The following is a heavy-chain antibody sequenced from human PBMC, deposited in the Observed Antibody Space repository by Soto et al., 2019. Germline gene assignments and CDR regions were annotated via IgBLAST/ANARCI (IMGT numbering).Heavy chain of an antibody. CDR2: IYYSGST. CDR3: ARTSYCSGGSRGAFYI. CDR1: GGSISGGSYY. D-gene: IGHD2-15*01. Sequence: SETLSLTCTVSGGSISGGSYYWGWIRQPPEKGLEWIGSIYYSGSTYYNPSLKSRVTISVDTSKRQFSLKLSSVTAADTAVYYCARTSYCSGGSRGAFYIWGQGTLVTVSS. V-gene: IGHV4-39*01. J-gene: IGHJ3*02.